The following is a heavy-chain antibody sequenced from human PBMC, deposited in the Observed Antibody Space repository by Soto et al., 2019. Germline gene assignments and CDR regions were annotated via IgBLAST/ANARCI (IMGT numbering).Heavy chain of an antibody. V-gene: IGHV3-21*01. J-gene: IGHJ2*01. CDR2: ISSSSSYI. CDR3: ARSFADYDILTGYANWYFDL. Sequence: GGSLRLSCAASGFTFSSYSMNWVRQAPGKGLEWVSSISSSSSYIYYADSVKGRFTISRDNAKNSLYLQMNSLRAEDTAVYYCARSFADYDILTGYANWYFDLWGRGTLVTVSS. D-gene: IGHD3-9*01. CDR1: GFTFSSYS.